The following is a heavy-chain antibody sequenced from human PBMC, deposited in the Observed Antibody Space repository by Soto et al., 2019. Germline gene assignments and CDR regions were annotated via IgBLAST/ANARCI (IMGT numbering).Heavy chain of an antibody. J-gene: IGHJ4*02. CDR1: GFTFSSYG. CDR3: AKESIAAAGTSFHY. Sequence: QVQLVESGGGVVQPGRSLRLSCAASGFTFSSYGMHWVRQAPGKGLEWVAVISYDGSNKYYADSVKGRFTISRDNSKNTLYLQMNSLRADDTAVYYCAKESIAAAGTSFHYWGQGTLVTVSS. CDR2: ISYDGSNK. D-gene: IGHD6-13*01. V-gene: IGHV3-30*18.